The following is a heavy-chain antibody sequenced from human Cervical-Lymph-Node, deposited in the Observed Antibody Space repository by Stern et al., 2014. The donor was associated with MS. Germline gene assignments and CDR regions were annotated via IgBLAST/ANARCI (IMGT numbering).Heavy chain of an antibody. J-gene: IGHJ4*02. V-gene: IGHV4-59*01. Sequence: QVQLQELGARLVKPSETLSLTWTVFGGSISTYRWNWIRQSPGKGLEWIGYSYYDGRTNYNFSLYSRVITSVDRSGNQTSLALRSVTATDTAVYYCAISPRTGSGWLYYFDYWGQGTLVTVSS. CDR1: GGSISTYR. CDR3: AISPRTGSGWLYYFDY. D-gene: IGHD6-19*01. CDR2: SYYDGRT.